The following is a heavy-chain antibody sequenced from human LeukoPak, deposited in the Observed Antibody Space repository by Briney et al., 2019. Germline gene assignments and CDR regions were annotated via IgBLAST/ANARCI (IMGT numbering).Heavy chain of an antibody. Sequence: GGSLRLSCAASGFTFSSYGMHWVRQAPGKGLEWVAFIRYDGNNKYYGDSVKGRFTISRDNSKNTLYLLMNSLRAEDTAVYYCAKDREYSFRVSFDYWGQGTLVTVSS. CDR2: IRYDGNNK. CDR1: GFTFSSYG. V-gene: IGHV3-30*02. J-gene: IGHJ4*02. CDR3: AKDREYSFRVSFDY. D-gene: IGHD2-21*01.